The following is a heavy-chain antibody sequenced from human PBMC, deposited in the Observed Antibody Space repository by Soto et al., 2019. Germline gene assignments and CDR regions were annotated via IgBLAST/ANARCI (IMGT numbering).Heavy chain of an antibody. Sequence: SETLSLTCAVYGGSFSGYYWTWIRQPPGTGLEWIGEINHSGSTNYNPSLKSRVTISVDTSKNQFSLKLTSVTAADTAVYHRAKDTYFRDSSGYYVFDYWGPGTQVTVS. CDR3: AKDTYFRDSSGYYVFDY. CDR2: INHSGST. V-gene: IGHV4-34*01. CDR1: GGSFSGYY. J-gene: IGHJ4*02. D-gene: IGHD3-22*01.